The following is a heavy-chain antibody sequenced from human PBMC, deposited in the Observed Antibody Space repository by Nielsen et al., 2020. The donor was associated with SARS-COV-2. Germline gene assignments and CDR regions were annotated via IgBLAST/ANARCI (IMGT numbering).Heavy chain of an antibody. J-gene: IGHJ3*02. CDR3: AKDIRLDEDAFDI. CDR1: GFTFDDYA. D-gene: IGHD2-2*03. Sequence: GGSLRLSCAASGFTFDDYAMHWVRQAPGKGLEWVSGISWNSGSIGYADSVKGRFTIPRDNAKNSLYLQMNSLRAEDTALYYCAKDIRLDEDAFDIWGQGTMVTVSS. CDR2: ISWNSGSI. V-gene: IGHV3-9*01.